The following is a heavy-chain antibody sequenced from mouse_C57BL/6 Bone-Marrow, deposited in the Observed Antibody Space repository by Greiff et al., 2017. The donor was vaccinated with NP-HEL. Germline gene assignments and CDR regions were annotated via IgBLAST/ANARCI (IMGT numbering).Heavy chain of an antibody. J-gene: IGHJ2*01. CDR3: AREKTTVVDYFDY. CDR2: IDPSDSYT. V-gene: IGHV1-69*01. CDR1: GYTFASYW. Sequence: QVQLKQPGAELVMPGASVKLSCKASGYTFASYWMHWVKQRPGQGLEWIGEIDPSDSYTNYNQKFKGKSTLTVDKSSSTAYMQLSSLTSEDSAVYYCAREKTTVVDYFDYWGQGTTLTVSS. D-gene: IGHD1-1*01.